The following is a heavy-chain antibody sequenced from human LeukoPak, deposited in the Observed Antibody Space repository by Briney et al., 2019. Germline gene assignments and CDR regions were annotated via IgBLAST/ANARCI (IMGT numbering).Heavy chain of an antibody. CDR3: ARRTLGSRRNWFDP. CDR2: MNPNSGNT. CDR1: GGTFSSYA. J-gene: IGHJ5*02. Sequence: ASVKVSCKASGGTFSSYAISWVRQATGQGLEWMGWMNPNSGNTGYAQKFQGRVTITRNTSISTAYMELSSLRSEDTAVYYCARRTLGSRRNWFDPWGQGTLVTVSS. V-gene: IGHV1-8*03.